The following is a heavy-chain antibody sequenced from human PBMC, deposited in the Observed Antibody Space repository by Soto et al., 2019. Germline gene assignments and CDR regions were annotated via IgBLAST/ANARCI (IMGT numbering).Heavy chain of an antibody. CDR2: ISWSSDTI. V-gene: IGHV3-9*01. CDR3: AKDIGSEFYGMDV. Sequence: GGSLRLSCVASGFAFDDKGMHWVRQAPGKGLEWVSGISWSSDTIDYADSVKGRFTISRDNAKNSLYLQMYSLRAEDTALYYCAKDIGSEFYGMDVWGQGTTVTSP. D-gene: IGHD3-10*01. CDR1: GFAFDDKG. J-gene: IGHJ6*02.